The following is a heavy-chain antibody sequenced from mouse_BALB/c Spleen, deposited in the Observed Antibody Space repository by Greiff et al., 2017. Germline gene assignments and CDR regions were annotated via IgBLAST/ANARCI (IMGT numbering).Heavy chain of an antibody. CDR1: GYTFSSYW. D-gene: IGHD3-2*02. CDR2: ILPGSGST. J-gene: IGHJ1*01. V-gene: IGHV1-9*01. Sequence: VQLQQSGAELMKPGASVKISCKATGYTFSSYWIEWVKQRPGHGLEWIGEILPGSGSTNYNEKFKGKATFTADTSSNTAYMQLSSLTSEDSAVYYCARKGYGRYFDVWGAGTTVTVSS. CDR3: ARKGYGRYFDV.